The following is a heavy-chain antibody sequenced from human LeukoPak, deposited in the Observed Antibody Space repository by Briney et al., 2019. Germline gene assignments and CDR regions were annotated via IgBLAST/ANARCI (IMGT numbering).Heavy chain of an antibody. Sequence: SETLSLTCTVSDTSINTYYWSWIRQPAGKGLEWIWHIYATGTTNYNPSLKSRVTMSIDTSKNQFSLNLRSVTAADTAVYFCAKVAKYYYGSETYFFFENWGQGTLVTVSS. CDR2: IYATGTT. CDR1: DTSINTYY. V-gene: IGHV4-4*07. D-gene: IGHD3-10*01. CDR3: AKVAKYYYGSETYFFFEN. J-gene: IGHJ4*02.